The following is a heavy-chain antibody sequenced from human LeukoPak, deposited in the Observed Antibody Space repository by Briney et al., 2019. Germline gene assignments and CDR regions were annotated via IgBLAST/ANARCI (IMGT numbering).Heavy chain of an antibody. CDR2: MKTNRGNT. J-gene: IGHJ4*02. CDR1: GYTFASYY. D-gene: IGHD6-19*01. Sequence: ASVTVSCMASGYTFASYYISWVRQATGQGIEWMGWMKTNRGNTGYAQKFQVRVTMTRNTSISTAYMELSSLRSEDPAVYYCARGGQWLRYFDYWGQGTLVTVSS. V-gene: IGHV1-8*01. CDR3: ARGGQWLRYFDY.